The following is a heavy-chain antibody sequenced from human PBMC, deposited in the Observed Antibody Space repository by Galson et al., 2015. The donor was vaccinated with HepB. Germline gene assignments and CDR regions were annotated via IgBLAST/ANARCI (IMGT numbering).Heavy chain of an antibody. J-gene: IGHJ6*03. V-gene: IGHV3-33*01. Sequence: SLRLSCAASGFTFSSYGMHWVRQAPGKGLEWVAVIWYDGSNKYYADSVKGRFTISRDNSKNTLYLQMNSLRAEDTAVYYCARGVARGVPYYYMDVWGKGTTVTVSS. CDR3: ARGVARGVPYYYMDV. CDR2: IWYDGSNK. D-gene: IGHD3-10*01. CDR1: GFTFSSYG.